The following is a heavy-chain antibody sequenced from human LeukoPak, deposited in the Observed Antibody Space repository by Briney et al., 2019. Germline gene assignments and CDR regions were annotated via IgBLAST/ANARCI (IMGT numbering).Heavy chain of an antibody. CDR1: GGSISSYY. D-gene: IGHD1-7*01. Sequence: SETLSLTCTVSGGSISSYYWSWIRQPPGKGPEWIGYIYYSGSTNYNPSLKSRVTISVDTSKNQFSLKLSSVTAADTAVYYCARRYNWNYGWFDPWGQGTLVTVSS. V-gene: IGHV4-59*01. CDR3: ARRYNWNYGWFDP. J-gene: IGHJ5*02. CDR2: IYYSGST.